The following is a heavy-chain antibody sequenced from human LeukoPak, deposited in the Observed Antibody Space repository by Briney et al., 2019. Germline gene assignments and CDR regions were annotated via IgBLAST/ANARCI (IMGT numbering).Heavy chain of an antibody. J-gene: IGHJ4*02. D-gene: IGHD2-2*01. CDR3: AKESKGYCSSTSCYPGY. CDR2: ISGSGGST. V-gene: IGHV3-23*01. CDR1: GFTVSSNY. Sequence: GGSLRLSCAASGFTVSSNYMSWVRQAPGKGLEWVSAISGSGGSTYYADSVEGRFTISRDNSKNTLYLQMNSLRAEDTAVYYCAKESKGYCSSTSCYPGYWGQGTLVTVSS.